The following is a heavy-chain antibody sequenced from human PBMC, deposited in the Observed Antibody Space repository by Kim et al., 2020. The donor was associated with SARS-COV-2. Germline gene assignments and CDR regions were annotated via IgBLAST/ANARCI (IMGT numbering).Heavy chain of an antibody. CDR1: GGSVSSGSYY. D-gene: IGHD3-3*01. V-gene: IGHV4-61*01. CDR2: IYYSGST. Sequence: SETLSLTCTVSGGSVSSGSYYWSWIRQPPGKGLEWIGYIYYSGSTNYNPSLKSRVTISVDTSKNQFSLKLSSVTAADTAVYYCARAVGFLEWWYFDLWGRGTLVTVSS. J-gene: IGHJ2*01. CDR3: ARAVGFLEWWYFDL.